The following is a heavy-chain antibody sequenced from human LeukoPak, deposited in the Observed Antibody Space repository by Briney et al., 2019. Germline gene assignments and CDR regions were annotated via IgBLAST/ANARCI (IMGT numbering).Heavy chain of an antibody. J-gene: IGHJ4*02. Sequence: GGSLRLSCAASGFTSSSYAMTWVRQAPGKGLEWVSGISGSGGSTYYADSVKGRFTISRDNSKNTLYVQMNSLRAEDTAVYYCAKSDYYDSSGYYYGSDYWGQGTLVTVSS. CDR2: ISGSGGST. CDR3: AKSDYYDSSGYYYGSDY. D-gene: IGHD3-22*01. CDR1: GFTSSSYA. V-gene: IGHV3-23*01.